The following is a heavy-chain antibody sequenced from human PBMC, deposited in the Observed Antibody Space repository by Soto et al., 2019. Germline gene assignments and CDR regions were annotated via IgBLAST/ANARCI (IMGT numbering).Heavy chain of an antibody. J-gene: IGHJ4*02. V-gene: IGHV1-69*02. CDR3: AASYGSGYRAFDY. CDR2: VNPIVSMS. Sequence: ASVKVSCKASGDTFSFYTINWVRQAPGLGLEWMGRVNPIVSMSNYAQKFQGRVTITADKSTNTAYMQLSSLRSEDTAIYYCAASYGSGYRAFDYWGQGALVPSPQ. D-gene: IGHD3-10*01. CDR1: GDTFSFYT.